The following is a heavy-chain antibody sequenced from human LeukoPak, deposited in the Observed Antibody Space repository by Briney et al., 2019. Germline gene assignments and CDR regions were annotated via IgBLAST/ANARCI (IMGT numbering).Heavy chain of an antibody. V-gene: IGHV3-23*01. Sequence: GGSLRLSCAASGFTFSSYAMSWVRQAPGKGLEWVSAVGGSGGSTYHADSVKGRFTISRDNSKNTLYLQMNSLRAEDTAVYYCAKGSRQDYDSSGYFYWGQGTLVTVSS. CDR3: AKGSRQDYDSSGYFY. J-gene: IGHJ4*02. CDR1: GFTFSSYA. CDR2: VGGSGGST. D-gene: IGHD3-22*01.